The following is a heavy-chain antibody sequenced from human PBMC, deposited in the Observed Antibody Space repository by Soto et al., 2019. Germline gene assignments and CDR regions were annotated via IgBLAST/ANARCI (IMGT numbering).Heavy chain of an antibody. CDR2: ISAYNGDT. CDR3: ARVTTAPTRHFDY. CDR1: GYTFNNYG. Sequence: ASVKVSGKASGYTFNNYGISWVRQAPGQGLEWMGWISAYNGDTNYAQKLQGRVTVTIDTSTTTAYMELRSLRSDDTAMYYCARVTTAPTRHFDYWGQGTLVTVSS. V-gene: IGHV1-18*01. D-gene: IGHD4-17*01. J-gene: IGHJ4*02.